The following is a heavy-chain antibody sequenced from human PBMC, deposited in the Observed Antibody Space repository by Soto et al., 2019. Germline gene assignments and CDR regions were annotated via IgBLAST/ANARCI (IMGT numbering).Heavy chain of an antibody. CDR2: IWYDGSNK. J-gene: IGHJ4*02. D-gene: IGHD2-2*01. V-gene: IGHV3-33*01. CDR1: GFTFSSYG. CDR3: ARGYLVVPHRVIDY. Sequence: QVQLVESGGGVVQPGRSLRLSCAASGFTFSSYGMHWVRQAPGKGLEWVAVIWYDGSNKYYADSVKGRFTISRDNSKNTLYLQMNSLRAEDTAVYYCARGYLVVPHRVIDYWGQGTLVTVSS.